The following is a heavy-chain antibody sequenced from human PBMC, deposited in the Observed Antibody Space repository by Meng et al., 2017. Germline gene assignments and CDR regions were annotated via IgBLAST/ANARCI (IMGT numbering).Heavy chain of an antibody. D-gene: IGHD3-9*01. CDR1: GFTFSSYA. V-gene: IGHV3-23*01. CDR2: ISGSGGST. CDR3: AKFDTDQDYGMDV. Sequence: GESLKISCAASGFTFSSYAMSWVRQAPGKGLEWVSAISGSGGSTYYADSVKGRFTISRDNSKNTLYLQMHSLRAEDTDVYYCAKFDTDQDYGMDVWGQGTTVTVSS. J-gene: IGHJ6*02.